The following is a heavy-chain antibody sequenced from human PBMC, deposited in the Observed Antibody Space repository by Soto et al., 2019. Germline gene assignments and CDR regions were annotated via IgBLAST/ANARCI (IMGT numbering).Heavy chain of an antibody. CDR2: IIPIFGTA. CDR1: GGTFSSYS. CDR3: ARDGGRHSGGIDY. Sequence: SVKVSCKASGGTFSSYSINWVRQAPGQGLEWMGEIIPIFGTANYAQKFQGRVTITADESTSTAYMELSSLRSEDTAVYYCARDGGRHSGGIDYWGQGTLVTAPQ. D-gene: IGHD1-26*01. J-gene: IGHJ4*02. V-gene: IGHV1-69*13.